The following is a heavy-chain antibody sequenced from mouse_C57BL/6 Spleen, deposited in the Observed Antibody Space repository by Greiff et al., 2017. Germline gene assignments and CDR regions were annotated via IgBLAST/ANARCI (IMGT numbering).Heavy chain of an antibody. Sequence: QVQLKQPGAELVMPGASVKLSCKASGYTFTSYWMHWVKQRPGQGLEWIGEIDPSDSYTNYNQKFKGKSTLTVDKSSSTAYMQLSSLTSEDSAVYYCARLYGNYIFDYWGQGTTLTVSS. CDR3: ARLYGNYIFDY. CDR1: GYTFTSYW. J-gene: IGHJ2*01. D-gene: IGHD2-1*01. V-gene: IGHV1-69*01. CDR2: IDPSDSYT.